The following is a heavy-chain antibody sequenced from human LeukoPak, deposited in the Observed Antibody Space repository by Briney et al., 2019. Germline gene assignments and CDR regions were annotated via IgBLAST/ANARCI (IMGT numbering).Heavy chain of an antibody. J-gene: IGHJ5*02. Sequence: GGSLRLSCSASGFTFSNYAMDWVRQAPGKGLEWVSSFSGSGLNSHYADSVKGRFTISRDNSKNTLYLQMNGLRAEDTAVYYCAKGLGTTPGWFDPWGQGTLVTVSS. CDR3: AKGLGTTPGWFDP. V-gene: IGHV3-23*01. CDR2: FSGSGLNS. D-gene: IGHD1-7*01. CDR1: GFTFSNYA.